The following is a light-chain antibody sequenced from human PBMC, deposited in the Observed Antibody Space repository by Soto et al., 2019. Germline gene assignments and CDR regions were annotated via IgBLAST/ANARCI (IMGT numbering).Light chain of an antibody. Sequence: IQMNQSPSSLSASVGARVTITCRASQSISSWLAWYQQKPGKAPKLLIYDASSLESGVPSRFSGSGSGTEFTLTISSLQPDDFATYYCQQYNSYWTFGQGTKVDIK. CDR3: QQYNSYWT. J-gene: IGKJ1*01. CDR1: QSISSW. CDR2: DAS. V-gene: IGKV1-5*01.